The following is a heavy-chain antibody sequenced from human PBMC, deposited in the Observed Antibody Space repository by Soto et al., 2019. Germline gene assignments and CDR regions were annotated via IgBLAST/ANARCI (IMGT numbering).Heavy chain of an antibody. J-gene: IGHJ6*02. Sequence: QVQLVESGGGVVQPGRSLRLSSAASGFTFSSYGMHWVRQAPGNGLEWVAVIWYDGSNKYYAGTVKGRFTISRDNSKNTLYLQMNSLRDEDTAVYYCARVAGSGMDVWRQGSAVTVSS. CDR2: IWYDGSNK. D-gene: IGHD6-25*01. V-gene: IGHV3-33*01. CDR1: GFTFSSYG. CDR3: ARVAGSGMDV.